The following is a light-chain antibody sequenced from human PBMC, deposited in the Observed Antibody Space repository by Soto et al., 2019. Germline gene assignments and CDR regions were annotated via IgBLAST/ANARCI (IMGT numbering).Light chain of an antibody. V-gene: IGLV1-44*01. J-gene: IGLJ1*01. CDR3: AAWDDSLTGYV. CDR2: GNY. CDR1: RSNIGSDA. Sequence: QSVLTQPPSASGTPGQRVTISCSGSRSNIGSDAVNWFQQLPGTTPKLLIYGNYQRPSGVPDRFSGSKSGTSASLAISGLQSEDEADYYCAAWDDSLTGYVLGSGTKVTVL.